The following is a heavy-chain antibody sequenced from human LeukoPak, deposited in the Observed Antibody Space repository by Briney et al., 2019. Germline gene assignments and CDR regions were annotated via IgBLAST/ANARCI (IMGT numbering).Heavy chain of an antibody. D-gene: IGHD1-26*01. CDR1: GFTFSSYG. CDR2: VSYDGSNT. Sequence: GGSLRLSCAASGFTFSSYGMHWVRQAPGKGLEWVAVVSYDGSNTYYADSVKGRFTISRDNSKNTLYLQMGSLRAEDMAVYYCARDFLGATDYWGQGTLVTVSS. CDR3: ARDFLGATDY. V-gene: IGHV3-30*03. J-gene: IGHJ4*02.